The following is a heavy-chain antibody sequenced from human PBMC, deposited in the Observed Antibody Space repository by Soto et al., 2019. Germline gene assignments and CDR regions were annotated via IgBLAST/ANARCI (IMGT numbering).Heavy chain of an antibody. Sequence: LSLTCTVSGGSVSSGSYYWSWIRQPPGKGLEWIGYIYYSGSTNYNPSLKSRVTISVDASKNQFSLKLSSVTAADTAVYYCARALFKQYYYGMDVWGQGTTVTVSS. CDR1: GGSVSSGSYY. CDR3: ARALFKQYYYGMDV. V-gene: IGHV4-61*01. J-gene: IGHJ6*02. CDR2: IYYSGST.